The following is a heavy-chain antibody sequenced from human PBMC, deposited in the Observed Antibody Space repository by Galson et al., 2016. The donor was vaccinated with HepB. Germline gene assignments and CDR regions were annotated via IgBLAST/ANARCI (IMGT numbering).Heavy chain of an antibody. J-gene: IGHJ6*02. CDR3: ARAPWELEELVYYYGMDV. CDR2: INYSGRT. CDR1: GGSISSGGYY. V-gene: IGHV4-31*03. D-gene: IGHD1-1*01. Sequence: TLSLTCTVSGGSISSGGYYWSWIRQHPGKGLEWIGYINYSGRTYYIPSLKSRVTISVDTSKNQFSMKLSSVTAADTAVYYCARAPWELEELVYYYGMDVWGQGTTVTVSS.